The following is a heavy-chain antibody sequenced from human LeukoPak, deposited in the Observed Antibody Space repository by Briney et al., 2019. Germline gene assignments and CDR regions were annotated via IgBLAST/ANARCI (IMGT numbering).Heavy chain of an antibody. CDR1: GFTFSSYA. CDR2: ISYDGSNK. Sequence: GRSLRLSCAASGFTFSSYAMHWVRQAPGKGLEWVAVISYDGSNKYYADYVKGRFTISRDNSKNTLYLQMNSRRAEGTAVYYCARARNRAWDYGGQGTLVTVSS. D-gene: IGHD1-14*01. V-gene: IGHV3-30-3*01. CDR3: ARARNRAWDY. J-gene: IGHJ4*02.